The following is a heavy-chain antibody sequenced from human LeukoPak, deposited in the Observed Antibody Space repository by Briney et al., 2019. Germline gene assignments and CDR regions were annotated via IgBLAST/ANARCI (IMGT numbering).Heavy chain of an antibody. V-gene: IGHV3-23*01. Sequence: PGGSLRLSCAASGFTFSSYAMSWVRQAPGKGLEWVSAISGSGGSTYYADSVKGRFTISRDNSKNTLYLHMNSLRAEDTAVYYCAKAGQLWFPRYYFDYWGQGTLVTVSS. J-gene: IGHJ4*02. CDR3: AKAGQLWFPRYYFDY. CDR1: GFTFSSYA. CDR2: ISGSGGST. D-gene: IGHD5-18*01.